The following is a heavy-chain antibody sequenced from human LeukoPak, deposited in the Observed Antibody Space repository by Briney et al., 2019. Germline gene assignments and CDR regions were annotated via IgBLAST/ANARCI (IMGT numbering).Heavy chain of an antibody. CDR1: GFTFSSYG. J-gene: IGHJ4*02. CDR3: AKPVGKYSSSWYSLGY. Sequence: PGGSLRLSCAASGFTFSSYGMHWVRQAPGKGLEWVAVISYDGSNKYYADSVKSRFTISRDNSKNTLYLQMNSLRAEDTAVYYCAKPVGKYSSSWYSLGYWGQGTLVTVSS. D-gene: IGHD6-13*01. CDR2: ISYDGSNK. V-gene: IGHV3-30*18.